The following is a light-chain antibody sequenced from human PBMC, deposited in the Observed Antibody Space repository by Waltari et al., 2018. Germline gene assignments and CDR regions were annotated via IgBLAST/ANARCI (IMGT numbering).Light chain of an antibody. Sequence: QSVLTQPPSVSEAPRQRVTISCSGSSYNIGNNAVNWYQQLPGKAPKLLIYYDDLLPSGVSDRFSGSKSGTSASLAISGLQSEDEADYYCAAWDDSLNGPGVFGGGTKLTVL. CDR1: SYNIGNNA. J-gene: IGLJ3*02. CDR3: AAWDDSLNGPGV. V-gene: IGLV1-36*01. CDR2: YDD.